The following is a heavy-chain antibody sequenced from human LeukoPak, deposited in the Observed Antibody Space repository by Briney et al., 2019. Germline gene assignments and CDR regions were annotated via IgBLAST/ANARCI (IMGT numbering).Heavy chain of an antibody. D-gene: IGHD2-2*01. Sequence: PSETLSLTCTASGYSISSGYYWGWIRQPPGQGLEWIGEINHSGSTNYNPSLKSRVTISVDTSKNQFSLKLSSVTAADTAVYYCARVRYCSSTSCYEDAFDIWGQGTMVTVSS. V-gene: IGHV4-38-2*02. J-gene: IGHJ3*02. CDR3: ARVRYCSSTSCYEDAFDI. CDR1: GYSISSGYY. CDR2: INHSGST.